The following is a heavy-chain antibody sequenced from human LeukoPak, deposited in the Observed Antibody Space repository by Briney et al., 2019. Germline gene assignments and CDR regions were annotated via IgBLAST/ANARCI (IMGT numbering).Heavy chain of an antibody. CDR2: IYPGDSDT. CDR3: ARTYYDNSGYYSDY. Sequence: GESLKISCTYHFTRYWIGWVRQMPGNGLEWMGIIYPGDSDTRYNSSFQGQVTISADKSRSTAYLQWSSLKASDTAMYYCARTYYDNSGYYSDYWGQGTLVTVSS. V-gene: IGHV5-51*01. CDR1: YHFTRYW. D-gene: IGHD3-22*01. J-gene: IGHJ4*02.